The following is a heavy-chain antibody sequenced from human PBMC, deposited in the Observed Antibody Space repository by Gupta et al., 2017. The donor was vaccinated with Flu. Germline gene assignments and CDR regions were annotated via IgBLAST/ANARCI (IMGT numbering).Heavy chain of an antibody. V-gene: IGHV1-69*01. CDR3: ATNTPRSPYYFDS. CDR2: IIPIFGTA. J-gene: IGHJ4*02. Sequence: GIIPIFGTANYAQKFHGRVTIAEDESTSTFYMDLSSLRSEDSAVYYCATNTPRSPYYFDSWGQGTLVTVSS.